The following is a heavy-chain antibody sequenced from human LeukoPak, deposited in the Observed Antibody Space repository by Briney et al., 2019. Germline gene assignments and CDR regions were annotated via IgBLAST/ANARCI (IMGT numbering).Heavy chain of an antibody. CDR1: GFTFSSYW. J-gene: IGHJ4*02. CDR3: ARDRVVVVGATLNGHFDY. Sequence: GGSLRPACAASGFTFSSYWMSWVRQAPGKGLGWVANIKQDGSEKYYVDSVKGRFTISRDNAKKSLYLQMNILRAEDTAVYYCARDRVVVVGATLNGHFDYWGRGTLVTVSS. CDR2: IKQDGSEK. V-gene: IGHV3-7*01. D-gene: IGHD2-15*01.